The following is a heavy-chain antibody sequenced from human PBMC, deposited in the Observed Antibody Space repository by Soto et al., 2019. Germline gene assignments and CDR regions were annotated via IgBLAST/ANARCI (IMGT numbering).Heavy chain of an antibody. Sequence: AASVKVSCKASGYTFSTYAMHWVRQAPGQSLEWMGWINGGTGQTRYSQRFQDRVTITRDTSAKTTYMDLTSLRSEDTAVYYCARGKGMEENYYYYGMDIWGQGTTVTVS. J-gene: IGHJ6*02. V-gene: IGHV1-3*01. CDR2: INGGTGQT. CDR1: GYTFSTYA. D-gene: IGHD1-1*01. CDR3: ARGKGMEENYYYYGMDI.